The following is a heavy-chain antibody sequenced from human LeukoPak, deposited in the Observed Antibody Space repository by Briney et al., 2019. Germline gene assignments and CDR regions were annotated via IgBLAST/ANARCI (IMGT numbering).Heavy chain of an antibody. Sequence: GESLRLSCAASGFTFSRYWIHWVRQAPGKGLEWVSRINPDGSTTTYADSVKGRFTISRDNAKNTVYLQMNSLRAEDTALYHCVRVLSGSWDWFDPWGQGTLVTVSS. D-gene: IGHD3-22*01. CDR3: VRVLSGSWDWFDP. CDR2: INPDGSTT. J-gene: IGHJ5*02. V-gene: IGHV3-74*01. CDR1: GFTFSRYW.